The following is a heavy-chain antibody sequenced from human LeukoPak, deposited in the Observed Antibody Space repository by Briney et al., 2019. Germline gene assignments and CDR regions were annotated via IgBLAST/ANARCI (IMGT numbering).Heavy chain of an antibody. CDR2: IKQDGSDN. J-gene: IGHJ5*02. CDR3: ARAASYYFGSGIRYYWFDP. CDR1: GCTFSNYW. V-gene: IGHV3-7*04. Sequence: GGSLRLSCAASGCTFSNYWMSWVRQAPGMGLEWVANIKQDGSDNYYVDSVKGRFTISRDNAKNSLFLQMNSLRPEDTAVYYCARAASYYFGSGIRYYWFDPWGQGTLVTVSS. D-gene: IGHD3-10*01.